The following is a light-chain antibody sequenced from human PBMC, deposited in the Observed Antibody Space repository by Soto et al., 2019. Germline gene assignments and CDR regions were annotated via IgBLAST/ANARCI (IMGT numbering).Light chain of an antibody. CDR1: QTVRTNY. V-gene: IGKV3-20*01. CDR2: GAS. Sequence: EIVLTQSPGTLSLSPGERATLSCRASQTVRTNYLAWFQHKPGQAPRLLIYGASSRATGIPDRFSGSGSGTNFPLTITDLEPEDFAVNFCQQYSASPLTFGGGTRWRSN. CDR3: QQYSASPLT. J-gene: IGKJ4*01.